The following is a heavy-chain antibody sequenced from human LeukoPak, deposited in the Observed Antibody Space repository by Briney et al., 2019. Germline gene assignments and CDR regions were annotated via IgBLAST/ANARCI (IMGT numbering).Heavy chain of an antibody. J-gene: IGHJ4*02. CDR2: ISYDGSNK. CDR1: GFTFSSYG. CDR3: AKGPAVAGHYYFDY. V-gene: IGHV3-30*18. D-gene: IGHD6-19*01. Sequence: GGSLRLSCAASGFTFSSYGMHWVRQAPGKGLEWVAVISYDGSNKYYADSVKGRFTISRDNSKNTLYLQMNSLRAEDTAVYYCAKGPAVAGHYYFDYWGQGTLVTVSS.